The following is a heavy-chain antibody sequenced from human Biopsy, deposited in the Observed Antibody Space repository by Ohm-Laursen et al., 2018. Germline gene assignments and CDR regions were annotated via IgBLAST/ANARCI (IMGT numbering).Heavy chain of an antibody. Sequence: TLSLTCTVSGAPIGSNDYYWTWIRQRPGKGLEWIGHMYYSGSTYYNPSLKSRITISVDTSKNQFSLKLSSVTAADTAVYYCAGLVTGFIDPWGQGTLVTVSS. J-gene: IGHJ5*02. CDR1: GAPIGSNDYY. CDR3: AGLVTGFIDP. D-gene: IGHD3-9*01. V-gene: IGHV4-31*03. CDR2: MYYSGST.